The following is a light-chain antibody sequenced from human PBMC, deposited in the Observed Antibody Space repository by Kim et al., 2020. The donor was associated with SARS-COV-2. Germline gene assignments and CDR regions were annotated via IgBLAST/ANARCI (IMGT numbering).Light chain of an antibody. Sequence: RGNMSWNGESYKIGAGYEVHWDQELAGKAPKHLKYANSNRPSGGPDRISGSKSGTSGSLAISGLQANDEADYYCQSYDTSLRAYVFGSGTKVTVL. CDR1: SYKIGAGYE. CDR3: QSYDTSLRAYV. CDR2: ANS. V-gene: IGLV1-40*01. J-gene: IGLJ1*01.